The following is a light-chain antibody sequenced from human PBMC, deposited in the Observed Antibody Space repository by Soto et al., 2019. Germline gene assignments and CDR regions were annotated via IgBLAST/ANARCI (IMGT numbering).Light chain of an antibody. CDR3: QQFSSYPLT. CDR1: QTVRNNY. CDR2: AAS. Sequence: EFVLTQSPGTLSLSPGERATLSCRASQTVRNNYFAWYQQKPGQAHRLLIYAASSRATGIPDRFSGGGSGTDFTLTIGRLEPEDFAVYYCQQFSSYPLTVGGGTKVDI. J-gene: IGKJ4*01. V-gene: IGKV3-20*01.